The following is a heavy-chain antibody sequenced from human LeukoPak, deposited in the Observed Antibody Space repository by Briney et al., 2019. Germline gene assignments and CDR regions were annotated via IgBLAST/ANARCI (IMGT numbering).Heavy chain of an antibody. V-gene: IGHV3-30*02. CDR1: GFTFSSYG. J-gene: IGHJ5*02. CDR3: AKGLADNWNPPNWFDP. D-gene: IGHD1-1*01. CDR2: IRYDGSNK. Sequence: PGGSLRLSCAASGFTFSSYGMHWVRQAPGKGLEWVAFIRYDGSNKYYADSVKGRFTISRDNAKNSLYLQMNSLRAEDMALYYCAKGLADNWNPPNWFDPWGQGTLVTVSS.